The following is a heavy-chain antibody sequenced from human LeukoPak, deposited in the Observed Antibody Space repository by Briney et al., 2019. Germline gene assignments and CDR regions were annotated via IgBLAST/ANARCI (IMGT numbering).Heavy chain of an antibody. CDR2: MNPNSGNT. Sequence: ASVKVSCKASGYTFTSYDINWVRQATGQGLERMGWMNPNSGNTGYAQKFQGRVTMTRNTSISTAYMELSSLRSEDTAVYYCARGYDSSGYYDYWGQGTLVTVSS. V-gene: IGHV1-8*01. CDR3: ARGYDSSGYYDY. J-gene: IGHJ4*02. D-gene: IGHD3-22*01. CDR1: GYTFTSYD.